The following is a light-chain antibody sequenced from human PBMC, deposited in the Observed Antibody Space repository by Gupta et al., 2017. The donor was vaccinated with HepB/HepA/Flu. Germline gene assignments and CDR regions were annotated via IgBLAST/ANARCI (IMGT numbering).Light chain of an antibody. J-gene: IGKJ1*01. CDR2: AAS. V-gene: IGKV1-39*01. CDR3: QQSYSTPWT. Sequence: DIQMTQSPSSLSASVGDRVTITCRASQSISSYLNWYQQKPGKAPKLLIYAASSLQSGVPSRFSGRGSEDFATYYCQQSYSTPWTFGQGTKVEIK. CDR1: QSISSY.